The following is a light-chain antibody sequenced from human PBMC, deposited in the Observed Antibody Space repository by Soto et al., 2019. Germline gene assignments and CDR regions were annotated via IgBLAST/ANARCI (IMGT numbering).Light chain of an antibody. CDR1: QSVSSY. V-gene: IGKV3-11*01. CDR2: DAS. J-gene: IGKJ4*01. Sequence: EMVLAQSQATVFLARGERENHSCRASQSVSSYLAWYQQKPGQAPRLLIYDASNRATGIPARFSGSGSGTDFFLSSSSLDTKEFGGYYSHHRSNWPLRFGGGTEVDIK. CDR3: HHRSNWPLR.